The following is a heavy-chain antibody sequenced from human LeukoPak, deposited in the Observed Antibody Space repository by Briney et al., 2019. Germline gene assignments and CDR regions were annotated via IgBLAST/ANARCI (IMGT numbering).Heavy chain of an antibody. CDR1: GFSFSAYP. Sequence: GGSLRLSCAASGFSFSAYPMGWVRQAPGKGLQWLSGISASGDVTFHADRVKGRFAISRDNSKNTLYLQMTGLRAGDTAEYYCEKSLFTSATGTGRAFHIWGQGTMVTVSS. CDR2: ISASGDVT. CDR3: EKSLFTSATGTGRAFHI. J-gene: IGHJ3*02. D-gene: IGHD1-1*01. V-gene: IGHV3-23*01.